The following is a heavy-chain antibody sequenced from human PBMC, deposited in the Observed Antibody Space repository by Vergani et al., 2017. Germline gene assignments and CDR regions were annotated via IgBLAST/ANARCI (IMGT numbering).Heavy chain of an antibody. V-gene: IGHV4-59*11. D-gene: IGHD3-3*01. CDR3: ARSRRNYDFWSRNWFDP. Sequence: QVQLQESGPGLVKPSETLSLTCTVSGGSISSHYWSWIRQPPGKGLEWIGYIYYSGSTNYNPSLKSRVTISVDTSKNQFSLKLSSVTAADTAVYYCARSRRNYDFWSRNWFDPWGQGTLVTVSS. J-gene: IGHJ5*02. CDR1: GGSISSHY. CDR2: IYYSGST.